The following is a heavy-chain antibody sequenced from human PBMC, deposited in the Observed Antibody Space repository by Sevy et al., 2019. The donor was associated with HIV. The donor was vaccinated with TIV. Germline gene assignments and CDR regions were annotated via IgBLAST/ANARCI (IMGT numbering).Heavy chain of an antibody. CDR1: GFAFSNYYA. Sequence: GGSLRLSCAASGFAFSNYYAMYWVRQAPGKGLKWVAIISYDGNDKYYEDSVKGRFTISRDNLKNTLYLQMNSLTAEDTAVYYFSIPRANYVDNYYFYAMDVWGQGTTVTVSS. CDR2: ISYDGNDK. J-gene: IGHJ6*02. CDR3: SIPRANYVDNYYFYAMDV. V-gene: IGHV3-30*04. D-gene: IGHD4-17*01.